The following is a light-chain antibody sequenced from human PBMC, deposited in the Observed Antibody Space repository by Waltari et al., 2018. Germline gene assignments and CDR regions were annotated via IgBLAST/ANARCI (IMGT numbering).Light chain of an antibody. V-gene: IGKV1-5*03. J-gene: IGKJ2*01. CDR2: KAS. CDR3: QQYNSNWYT. CDR1: QSIDTW. Sequence: DIQMTQSPSTLSASLGDRVTLTCRASQSIDTWLAWYQQKPGKAPKVLIYKASSLESGVPSRFSGSGSGTEFTLTITSLQPDDFATYYCQQYNSNWYTFGQGTKLEMK.